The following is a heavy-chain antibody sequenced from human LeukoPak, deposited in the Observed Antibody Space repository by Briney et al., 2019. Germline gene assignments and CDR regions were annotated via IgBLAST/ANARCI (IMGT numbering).Heavy chain of an antibody. Sequence: GQSRKIPCKGPGYSFPNFWIGWVRQMPGKGLEWMGSISPGNSDTRYSPSFQGQATISADKSISAAHLQWSSLRALETAMYYCVRPYCSSTSSYALGYWGQGPWSPSPQ. CDR1: GYSFPNFW. D-gene: IGHD2-2*01. CDR2: ISPGNSDT. V-gene: IGHV5-51*01. J-gene: IGHJ4*02. CDR3: VRPYCSSTSSYALGY.